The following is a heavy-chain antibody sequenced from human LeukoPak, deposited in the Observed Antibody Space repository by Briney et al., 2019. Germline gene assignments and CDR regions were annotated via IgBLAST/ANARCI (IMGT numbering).Heavy chain of an antibody. D-gene: IGHD4-17*01. Sequence: SETLSLTCSVSDDSFRSHYWTWIRQPPGKGLEWIGYISYTGSTNYNPSLKSRVTISVDTSKNQFSLKLSSVTAADTAVYYCARDPTTVTKGFDVWGLGTLVTVSS. J-gene: IGHJ3*01. CDR1: DDSFRSHY. CDR3: ARDPTTVTKGFDV. CDR2: ISYTGST. V-gene: IGHV4-59*11.